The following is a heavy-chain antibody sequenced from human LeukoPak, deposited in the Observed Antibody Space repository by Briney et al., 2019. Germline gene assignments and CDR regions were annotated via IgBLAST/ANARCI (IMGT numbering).Heavy chain of an antibody. CDR1: GGSISSGDYY. J-gene: IGHJ4*02. Sequence: SETLSLACTVSGGSISSGDYYWSWIRQPPGKGLEWIGYIYYSGSTYYNPSLKSRVTISVDTSKNQFSLKLSSVTAADTAVYYCAIDRGYSSGYYIDYWGQGTLVTVSS. D-gene: IGHD6-19*01. CDR3: AIDRGYSSGYYIDY. V-gene: IGHV4-30-4*08. CDR2: IYYSGST.